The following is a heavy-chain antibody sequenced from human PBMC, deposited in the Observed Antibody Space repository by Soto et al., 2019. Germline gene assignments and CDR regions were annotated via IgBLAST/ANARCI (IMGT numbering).Heavy chain of an antibody. CDR3: ARFLANYDFWSGYSGNFDF. CDR2: INPNSGGT. D-gene: IGHD3-3*01. CDR1: GYTFTGYY. J-gene: IGHJ4*02. Sequence: QVQLVQSGAEVKKPGASVKVSCKASGYTFTGYYMHWVRQAPGQGLEWMGWINPNSGGTNYAQKFQGRVTMTRDTSISTAYMELSRLRSDDTAVYYCARFLANYDFWSGYSGNFDFWGRGTLVTVSS. V-gene: IGHV1-2*02.